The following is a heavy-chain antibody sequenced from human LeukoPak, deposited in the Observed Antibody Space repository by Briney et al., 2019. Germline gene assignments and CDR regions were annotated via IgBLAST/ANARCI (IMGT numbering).Heavy chain of an antibody. Sequence: GGSLRLSCAASGFTVSSNYMSWVRQAPGKGLEWVSVIYSGGSTYYADSVKGRFTISRDNSKNTLYLQMNSLRAEDTAVYYCARDHGGWGGDYYFDYWGQGTLVTVSS. V-gene: IGHV3-66*01. D-gene: IGHD2-21*02. CDR1: GFTVSSNY. J-gene: IGHJ4*02. CDR2: IYSGGST. CDR3: ARDHGGWGGDYYFDY.